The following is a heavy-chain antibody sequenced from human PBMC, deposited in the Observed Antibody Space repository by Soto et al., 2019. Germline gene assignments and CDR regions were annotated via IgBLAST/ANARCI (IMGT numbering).Heavy chain of an antibody. CDR1: GFTFSSYS. CDR3: ARDSSSWSLDY. Sequence: GGSLRLSCAASGFTFSSYSMNWVRQAPGKGLEWVSYISSSSSTIYYADSVKGRFTISRDNAKNSLYLQMNSLRAEDTAVYYCARDSSSWSLDYWGQGTLVTVSS. V-gene: IGHV3-48*01. J-gene: IGHJ4*02. D-gene: IGHD6-13*01. CDR2: ISSSSSTI.